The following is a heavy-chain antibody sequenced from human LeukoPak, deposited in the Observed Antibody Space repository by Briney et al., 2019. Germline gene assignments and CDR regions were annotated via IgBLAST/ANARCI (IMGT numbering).Heavy chain of an antibody. D-gene: IGHD3-22*01. CDR3: AREAVVVVDY. J-gene: IGHJ4*02. CDR1: GYSISSGYY. CDR2: IYHSGST. Sequence: PSETLSLTCTVSGYSISSGYYWGWIRQPPGKGLEWIGSIYHSGSTYYNPSLKSRVTISVDTSKNQFSLKLSSVTAADTAVYYCAREAVVVVDYWGQGTLVTVSS. V-gene: IGHV4-38-2*02.